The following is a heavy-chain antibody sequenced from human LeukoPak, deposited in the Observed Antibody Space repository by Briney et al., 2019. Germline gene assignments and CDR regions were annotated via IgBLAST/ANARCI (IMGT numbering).Heavy chain of an antibody. CDR3: ARGFIAAAGTHDY. CDR1: GFTFSSYS. V-gene: IGHV3-48*01. Sequence: PGGSLRLSCAASGFTFSSYSMNWVRQAPGKGLEWVSYISSSSSTIYYADSVKGRFTISRDNAKNSLYLQMNSLRAEDTAVYYCARGFIAAAGTHDYWGQGTLVTVSS. CDR2: ISSSSSTI. D-gene: IGHD6-13*01. J-gene: IGHJ4*02.